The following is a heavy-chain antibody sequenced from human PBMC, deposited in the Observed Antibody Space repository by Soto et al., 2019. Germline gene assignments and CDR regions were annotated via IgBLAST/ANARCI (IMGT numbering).Heavy chain of an antibody. V-gene: IGHV3-21*01. CDR1: GFTFSSYS. CDR2: ISSSSSYI. J-gene: IGHJ3*02. CDR3: TTPAGLGDAFDI. D-gene: IGHD3-9*01. Sequence: GGSLRLSCAASGFTFSSYSMNWVRQAPGKGLEWVSSISSSSSYIYYADSVNGRFTISRDNAKNSLYLQMNSLRAEDTAVYYCTTPAGLGDAFDIWGQGTMVTVSS.